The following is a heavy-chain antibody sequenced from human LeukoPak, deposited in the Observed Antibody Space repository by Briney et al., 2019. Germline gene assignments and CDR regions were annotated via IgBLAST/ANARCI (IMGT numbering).Heavy chain of an antibody. D-gene: IGHD6-19*01. J-gene: IGHJ5*02. Sequence: XAYNGDTKYAQNLQGRVTLTTYTSTTTAYLELRSLTSDDTAVYYCARDPSNTSGWKTWFDPWGQGTLATVSS. V-gene: IGHV1-18*01. CDR3: ARDPSNTSGWKTWFDP. CDR2: XAYNGDT.